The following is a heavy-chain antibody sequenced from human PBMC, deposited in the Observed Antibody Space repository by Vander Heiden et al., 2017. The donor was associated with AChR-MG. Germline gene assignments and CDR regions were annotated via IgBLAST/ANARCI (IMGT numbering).Heavy chain of an antibody. CDR3: ARGERYYYGSGSYPLKYFQH. D-gene: IGHD3-10*01. Sequence: QVQLVQSGAEVKKPGASVKVSCKASGYTFTSYDINWVRQATGQGLEWMGWMNPNSGNTGYAQKFQGRVTMTRNTSISTAYMELSSLRSEDTAVYYCARGERYYYGSGSYPLKYFQHWGQGTLVTVSS. V-gene: IGHV1-8*01. J-gene: IGHJ1*01. CDR2: MNPNSGNT. CDR1: GYTFTSYD.